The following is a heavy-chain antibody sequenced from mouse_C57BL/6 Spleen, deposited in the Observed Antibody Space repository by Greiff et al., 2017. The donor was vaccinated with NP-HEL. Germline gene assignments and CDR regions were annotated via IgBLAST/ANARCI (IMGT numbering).Heavy chain of an antibody. Sequence: QVQLQQPGTELVKPGASVKLSCKASGYTFTSYWMHWVKQRPGQGLEWIGNINPSNGGTNYNEKFKSKATLTVDKSSSTAYMQLSSLTSEDSAVYYCARKSRIYYGSSDFDYWGQGTTLTVSS. CDR3: ARKSRIYYGSSDFDY. V-gene: IGHV1-53*01. CDR2: INPSNGGT. J-gene: IGHJ2*01. D-gene: IGHD1-1*01. CDR1: GYTFTSYW.